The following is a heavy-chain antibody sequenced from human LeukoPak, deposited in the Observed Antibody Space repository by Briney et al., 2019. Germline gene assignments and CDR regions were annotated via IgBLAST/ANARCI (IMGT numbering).Heavy chain of an antibody. D-gene: IGHD6-13*01. J-gene: IGHJ5*02. Sequence: TSETLSLTCTVSGGSISSSSYYWGWIRQPPGKGLEWIGSIYYSGSTYYNPSLKSRVTISVDTSKNQFSLKLSSVTAADTAVYYCARDGAAAARNWFDPWGQGTLVTVSS. CDR3: ARDGAAAARNWFDP. CDR1: GGSISSSSYY. V-gene: IGHV4-39*07. CDR2: IYYSGST.